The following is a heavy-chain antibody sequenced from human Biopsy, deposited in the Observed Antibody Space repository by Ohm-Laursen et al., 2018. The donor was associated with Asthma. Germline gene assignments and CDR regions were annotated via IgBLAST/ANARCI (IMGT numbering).Heavy chain of an antibody. CDR1: GFTFSSFG. CDR3: SREEPASGWYQGSILR. V-gene: IGHV3-30*03. Sequence: SLRLSCTAPGFTFSSFGMHWVRQAPGKGLEWVACISYDGSNKYYADSVKGRSTISRDNSKNTLYLQMNSLRAEDTAVYYCSREEPASGWYQGSILRWGQGTLVTVSS. D-gene: IGHD6-19*01. CDR2: ISYDGSNK. J-gene: IGHJ4*02.